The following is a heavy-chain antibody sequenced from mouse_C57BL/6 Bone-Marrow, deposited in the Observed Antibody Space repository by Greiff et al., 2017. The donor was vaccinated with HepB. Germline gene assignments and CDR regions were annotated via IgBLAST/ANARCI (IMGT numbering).Heavy chain of an antibody. V-gene: IGHV5-4*01. CDR1: GFTFSSYA. J-gene: IGHJ3*01. D-gene: IGHD2-5*01. Sequence: EVQLQESGGGLVKPGGSLKLSCAASGFTFSSYAMSWVRQTPEKRLEWVATISDGGSYTYYPDNVKGRFTISRDNAKNNLYLQMSHLKSEDTAMYYCARDPGSNYGFAYWGQGTLVTVSA. CDR3: ARDPGSNYGFAY. CDR2: ISDGGSYT.